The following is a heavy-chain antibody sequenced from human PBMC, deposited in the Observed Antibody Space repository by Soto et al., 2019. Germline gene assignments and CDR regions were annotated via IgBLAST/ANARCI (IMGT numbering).Heavy chain of an antibody. J-gene: IGHJ6*02. CDR2: IYYSGIS. V-gene: IGHV4-61*01. Sequence: PSEPLSLTCTFSGGSVGRTSYYWSWLRQPPGKGLEWIGYIYYSGISHYTPSLKSRVTILLDMSKNQFSLKLSYVTAADTAIYHCARIVGSHYEMDVWGQGTTVTVSS. CDR3: ARIVGSHYEMDV. D-gene: IGHD1-26*01. CDR1: GGSVGRTSYY.